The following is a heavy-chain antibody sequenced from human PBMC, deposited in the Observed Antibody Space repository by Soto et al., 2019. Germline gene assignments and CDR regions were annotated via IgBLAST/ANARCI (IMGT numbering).Heavy chain of an antibody. J-gene: IGHJ4*02. CDR1: SGSISSSNW. CDR3: ARDRGYCSGGSCYSYVY. Sequence: QVQLQESGPGLVKPSGTLSLTCAVSSGSISSSNWWSWVRQPPGKGLEWIGEIYHSGSTNYNPSRMCCVTISVDKSKNQFSLKLSSVTAADTAVYYCARDRGYCSGGSCYSYVYWGQGTLVTVSS. V-gene: IGHV4-4*02. CDR2: IYHSGST. D-gene: IGHD2-15*01.